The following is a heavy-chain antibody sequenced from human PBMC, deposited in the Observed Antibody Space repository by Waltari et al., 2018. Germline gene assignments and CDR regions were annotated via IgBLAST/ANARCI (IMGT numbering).Heavy chain of an antibody. CDR2: IKKDGSGK. J-gene: IGHJ4*02. CDR3: ARGGSVVTDG. D-gene: IGHD2-15*01. CDR1: GFTFSSYW. Sequence: EVQLVESGGGLVQPGGSLRLSCAASGFTFSSYWMSWVRQAPGKGLGWVANIKKDGSGKYYVDSVKGRFTISRDNAKNSLYLQMNSLRAEDTAVYYCARGGSVVTDGWGQGTLVTVSS. V-gene: IGHV3-7*01.